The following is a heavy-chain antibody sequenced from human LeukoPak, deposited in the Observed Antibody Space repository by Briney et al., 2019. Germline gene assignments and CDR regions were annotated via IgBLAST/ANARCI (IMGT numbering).Heavy chain of an antibody. CDR3: ATKQWLAPPPDA. D-gene: IGHD6-19*01. Sequence: GSLRLSCAASGFIFSKYWMLWVRQAPGKGLESVSRINTDGTVTTYADSVKGRFTVSRGNADNTMFLQMNSVRDEDTAVYYCATKQWLAPPPDAWGQGTPVTVSS. CDR2: INTDGTVT. CDR1: GFIFSKYW. J-gene: IGHJ5*02. V-gene: IGHV3-74*01.